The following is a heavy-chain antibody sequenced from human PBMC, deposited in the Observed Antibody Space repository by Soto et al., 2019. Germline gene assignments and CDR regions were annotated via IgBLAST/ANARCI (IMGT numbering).Heavy chain of an antibody. V-gene: IGHV4-4*02. Sequence: QVQLQESGPGLVKPSGTLSLTCAVSGGSISSSNWWSWVRQPPGKGLEWIGGIYHSGSTNYNPSLKSRVTLSVDKSKNQVSLKLSSVTAADTAVYYCARDYLDCSGGSCYFFDPWGQGTLVTVSS. CDR2: IYHSGST. CDR1: GGSISSSNW. J-gene: IGHJ5*02. D-gene: IGHD2-15*01. CDR3: ARDYLDCSGGSCYFFDP.